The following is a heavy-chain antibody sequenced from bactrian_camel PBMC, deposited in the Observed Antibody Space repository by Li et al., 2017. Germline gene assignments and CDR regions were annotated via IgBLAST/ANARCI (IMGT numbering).Heavy chain of an antibody. V-gene: IGHV3S54*01. J-gene: IGHJ6*01. D-gene: IGHD1*01. CDR3: AADDSFPYVRCAGLTNGAEFGY. CDR2: MNFYLGTT. CDR1: GNMYSTYR. Sequence: VQLVESGGGSVRVGGSLRLVCAASGNMYSTYRMGWFRQAPGREREGVAGMNFYLGTTYYADSVKGRFTISRDNAKNTLYLQMNSLKPEDTAMYSCAADDSFPYVRCAGLTNGAEFGYWGQGTQVTVS.